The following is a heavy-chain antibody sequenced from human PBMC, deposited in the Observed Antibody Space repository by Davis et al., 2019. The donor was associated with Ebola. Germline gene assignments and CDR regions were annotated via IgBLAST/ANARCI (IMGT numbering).Heavy chain of an antibody. CDR1: GFTVSSNY. CDR3: ARDISPSSNWFDP. CDR2: IYSGGST. V-gene: IGHV3-53*01. J-gene: IGHJ5*02. Sequence: GGSLRLSCAASGFTVSSNYMSWVRQAPGKGLEWVSVIYSGGSTYYADSVKGRFTISRDNSKNTLYLQMNSLRAEDTAVYYCARDISPSSNWFDPWGQGTLVTVSS.